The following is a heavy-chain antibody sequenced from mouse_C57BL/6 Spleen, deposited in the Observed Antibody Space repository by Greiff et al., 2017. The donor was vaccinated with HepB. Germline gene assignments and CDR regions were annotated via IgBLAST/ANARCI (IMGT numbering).Heavy chain of an antibody. J-gene: IGHJ4*01. CDR2: LYPGDGDT. CDR3: ARCGDSTGAMDY. CDR1: GYAFSSYW. V-gene: IGHV1-80*01. D-gene: IGHD3-2*01. Sequence: QVQLKQSGAELVKPGASVKISCKASGYAFSSYWMNWVKQRPGKGLEWIGQLYPGDGDTNYKGKFKGKATLTADKSYSTAYMQLSSLTYEDSAVYFGARCGDSTGAMDYWGQGTSVTVSS.